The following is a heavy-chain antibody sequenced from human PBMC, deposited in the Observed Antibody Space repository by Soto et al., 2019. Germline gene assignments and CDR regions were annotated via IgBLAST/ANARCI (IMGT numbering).Heavy chain of an antibody. CDR3: AHRRPYSNSPEYFFDY. Sequence: QITLKESGPTLVKPTQTLTLTCTFSGFSLSTSGVDVGWIRQPPGKALEWLALIYWDDDKRYSPSLKSRLTIPNDTSKNQVVLTMTNMDTLDTATYYCAHRRPYSNSPEYFFDYWGQGTLVTVSS. V-gene: IGHV2-5*02. CDR2: IYWDDDK. CDR1: GFSLSTSGVD. J-gene: IGHJ4*02. D-gene: IGHD6-6*01.